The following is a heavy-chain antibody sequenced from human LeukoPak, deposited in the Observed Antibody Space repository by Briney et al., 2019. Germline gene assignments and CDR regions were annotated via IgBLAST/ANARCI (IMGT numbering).Heavy chain of an antibody. D-gene: IGHD6-19*01. Sequence: GGSLRLSCAASGFTFSSYAMSWVRQAPGKGLVWVSRINSDGSSTSYADSVKGRFTISRDNAKNTLYLQMNSLRAEDTAVYYCARDLGKIAVAHAYYFDYWGQGTLVTVSS. CDR1: GFTFSSYA. J-gene: IGHJ4*02. V-gene: IGHV3-74*01. CDR3: ARDLGKIAVAHAYYFDY. CDR2: INSDGSST.